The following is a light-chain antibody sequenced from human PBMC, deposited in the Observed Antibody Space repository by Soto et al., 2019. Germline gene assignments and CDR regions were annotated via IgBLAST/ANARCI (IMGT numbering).Light chain of an antibody. V-gene: IGLV2-14*03. J-gene: IGLJ2*01. CDR3: CSYAGSSTHV. CDR1: SSDIGAYNF. CDR2: DVN. Sequence: QSALTQPASVSGSPGQSITISCTGTSSDIGAYNFVSWYQQHPGKAPKLMLYDVNIRPSGVSNRFSGSKSGNTASLTVSGLQAEDEADYYCCSYAGSSTHVFGGGTKLTVL.